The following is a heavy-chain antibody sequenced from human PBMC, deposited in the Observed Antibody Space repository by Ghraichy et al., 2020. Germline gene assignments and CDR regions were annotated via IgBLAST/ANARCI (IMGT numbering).Heavy chain of an antibody. Sequence: SVKVSCKASGGTFSSYAISWVRQAPGQGLEWMGGIIPIFGTANYAQKFQGRVTITADESTSTAYMELSSLRSEDTAVYYCARGSGYCSGGSCRKGENYFDYWGQGTLVTVSS. CDR2: IIPIFGTA. V-gene: IGHV1-69*13. CDR1: GGTFSSYA. J-gene: IGHJ4*02. D-gene: IGHD2-15*01. CDR3: ARGSGYCSGGSCRKGENYFDY.